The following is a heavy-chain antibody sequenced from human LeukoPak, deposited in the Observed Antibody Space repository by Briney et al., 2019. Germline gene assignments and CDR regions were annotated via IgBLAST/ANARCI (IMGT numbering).Heavy chain of an antibody. Sequence: GGSLRLSCAASGFTFSSYSMNWVRQAPGKGLEWVANIKQDGSEKYYVDSVKGRFTISRDNAKNSLYLQMNSLRAEDTAVYYCARAGRFGELSPSAFDLWGQGTMVTVSS. CDR2: IKQDGSEK. CDR1: GFTFSSYS. D-gene: IGHD3-10*01. V-gene: IGHV3-7*01. J-gene: IGHJ3*01. CDR3: ARAGRFGELSPSAFDL.